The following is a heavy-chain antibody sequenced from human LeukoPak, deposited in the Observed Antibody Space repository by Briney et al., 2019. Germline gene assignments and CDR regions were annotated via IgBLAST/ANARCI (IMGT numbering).Heavy chain of an antibody. CDR1: GFTFSTYT. J-gene: IGHJ6*03. CDR3: AELGITMXGCV. CDR2: ISSSGSTI. V-gene: IGHV3-48*04. D-gene: IGHD3-10*02. Sequence: PGGSLRLSCEASGFTFSTYTMHWVRQAPGKGLEWVSYISSSGSTIYYADSVKGRFTISRDNAKNSLYLQMNSLRAEDTAVYYWAELGITMXGCVWGKXXTVTISS.